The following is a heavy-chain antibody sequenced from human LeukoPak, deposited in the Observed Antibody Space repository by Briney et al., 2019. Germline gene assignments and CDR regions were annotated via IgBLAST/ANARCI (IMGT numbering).Heavy chain of an antibody. J-gene: IGHJ6*03. CDR2: INHSGST. CDR1: GYSISSGYY. CDR3: ARGPPRHSYYYYYMDV. Sequence: SETLSLTCAVSGYSISSGYYWGWIRQPPGKGLEWIGEINHSGSTNYNPSLKSQVTISVDTSKNQFSLKLSSVTAADTAVYYCARGPPRHSYYYYYMDVWGKGTTVTVSS. V-gene: IGHV4-38-2*01.